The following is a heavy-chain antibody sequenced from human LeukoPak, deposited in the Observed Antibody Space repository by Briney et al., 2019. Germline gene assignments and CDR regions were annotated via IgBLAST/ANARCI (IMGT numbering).Heavy chain of an antibody. CDR3: ARPSYYYDSSGYPPKGASDI. V-gene: IGHV5-51*01. CDR1: GYSFTSYW. CDR2: IYPGDSDT. Sequence: GESLQISCKGSGYSFTSYWIGWVRQMPGKGLEWMGIIYPGDSDTRYSPSFQGQVTISADKSISTAYLQWSSLKATDTAMYYCARPSYYYDSSGYPPKGASDIWGQGTMVTVSS. J-gene: IGHJ3*02. D-gene: IGHD3-22*01.